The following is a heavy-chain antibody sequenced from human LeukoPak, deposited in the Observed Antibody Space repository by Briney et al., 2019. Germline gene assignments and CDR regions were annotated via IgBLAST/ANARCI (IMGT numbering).Heavy chain of an antibody. J-gene: IGHJ4*02. CDR2: INPSGGST. CDR3: AREGYCSGGSCYYFDY. Sequence: ASVKVSCKASGYTFTSYYMHWVRQAPGQGLEWMGIINPSGGSTSYAQKFQGRVTMTRDTSASTVYMELSSLRSEDTAVYYCAREGYCSGGSCYYFDYWGQGTLVTVSS. D-gene: IGHD2-15*01. CDR1: GYTFTSYY. V-gene: IGHV1-46*01.